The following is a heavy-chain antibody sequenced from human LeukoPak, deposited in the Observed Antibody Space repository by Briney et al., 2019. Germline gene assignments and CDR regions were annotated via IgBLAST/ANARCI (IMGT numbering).Heavy chain of an antibody. CDR2: ISGSGGST. CDR3: AKGQLRYFDWPAVGYFDY. Sequence: GGSLRLSCAASGFTFSSYAMSWVRQAPGKGLEWVSAISGSGGSTYYADSVKGRFTISRDNSKNTLYLQMNSLRAEDTAVYYCAKGQLRYFDWPAVGYFDYWGQGTLVTVSS. D-gene: IGHD3-9*01. J-gene: IGHJ4*02. V-gene: IGHV3-23*01. CDR1: GFTFSSYA.